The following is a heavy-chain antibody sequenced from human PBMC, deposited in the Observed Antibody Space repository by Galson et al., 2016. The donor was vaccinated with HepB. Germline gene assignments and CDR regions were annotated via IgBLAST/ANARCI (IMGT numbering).Heavy chain of an antibody. Sequence: ETLSLTCDVFGGSLTNAYWTWIRQPPGKGLEWIGEVNHLGGATYNPSLKGRGTLSVDMSKSQFSLRLTSVTAADTAVYYCARGLGAAWESLAYWGQGTLVIVSS. CDR3: ARGLGAAWESLAY. V-gene: IGHV4-34*01. CDR1: GGSLTNAY. J-gene: IGHJ4*02. CDR2: VNHLGGA. D-gene: IGHD1-26*01.